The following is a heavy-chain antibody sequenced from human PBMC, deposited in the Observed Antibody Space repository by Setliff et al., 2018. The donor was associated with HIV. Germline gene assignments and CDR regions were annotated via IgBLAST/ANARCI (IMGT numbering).Heavy chain of an antibody. D-gene: IGHD6-19*01. J-gene: IGHJ4*02. V-gene: IGHV1-18*04. CDR2: ISGYNGNT. CDR3: ARVPLSGWLYFDY. CDR1: GYTFFEYY. Sequence: GASVKVSCKASGYTFFEYYMFWLRQAPGQGLEWMGWISGYNGNTNFAQKLQGRVTMTTDTSTSTAYMELGSLRSDDTAVYYCARVPLSGWLYFDYWGQGTLVTVSS.